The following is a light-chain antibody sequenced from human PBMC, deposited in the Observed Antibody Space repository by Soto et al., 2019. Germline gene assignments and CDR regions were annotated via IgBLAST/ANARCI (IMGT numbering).Light chain of an antibody. V-gene: IGLV2-14*01. Sequence: QSVLTQPASVSGSXGXSITIXXXXXXXDVGGYNYVSWYQQHPGKAPKLMIYDVSNRPSGVSNRFSGSKSGNTASLTISGLQAEDEADYYCSSYTSSSVVFGGGTKVTVL. J-gene: IGLJ2*01. CDR1: XXDVGGYNY. CDR2: DVS. CDR3: SSYTSSSVV.